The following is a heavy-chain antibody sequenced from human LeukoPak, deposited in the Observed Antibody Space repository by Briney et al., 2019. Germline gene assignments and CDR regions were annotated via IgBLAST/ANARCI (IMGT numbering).Heavy chain of an antibody. D-gene: IGHD1-26*01. Sequence: SETLSLTCAVYGGSFSGYYWSWIRQPPGKGLEWIGEINHSGSTNYNPSLRSRVTMSVDTSKNQFSLKLSSVTAADTAVYYCARISGGADYYFDYWGQGTLVTVPS. CDR2: INHSGST. CDR3: ARISGGADYYFDY. CDR1: GGSFSGYY. J-gene: IGHJ4*02. V-gene: IGHV4-34*01.